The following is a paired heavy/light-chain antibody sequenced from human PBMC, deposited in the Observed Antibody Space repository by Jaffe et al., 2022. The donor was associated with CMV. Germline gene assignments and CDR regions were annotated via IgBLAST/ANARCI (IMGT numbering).Light chain of an antibody. J-gene: IGLJ2*01. CDR3: CSYAGSPV. CDR1: SSGVGSYNL. Sequence: QSALTQPASVSGSPGQSITISCTGTSSGVGSYNLVSWYQRHPGRAPKLMIYEVSKRPSGVSIRFSGSKSGKTASLTISGLQAEDEADYYCCSYAGSPVFGGGTKVTVL. CDR2: EVS. V-gene: IGLV2-23*02.
Heavy chain of an antibody. V-gene: IGHV3-74*01. J-gene: IGHJ3*02. CDR2: INSDGSST. CDR1: GFTFSSYW. Sequence: EVQLVESGGGLVQPGGSLRLSCAASGFTFSSYWIHWVRHAPGKGLVWVSRINSDGSSTSYADSVKGRFTISRDNAKNTLYLQMNSLRAEDTAMYYCARGGRDGNSVAFDIWGQGTLVTVSS. D-gene: IGHD4-4*01. CDR3: ARGGRDGNSVAFDI.